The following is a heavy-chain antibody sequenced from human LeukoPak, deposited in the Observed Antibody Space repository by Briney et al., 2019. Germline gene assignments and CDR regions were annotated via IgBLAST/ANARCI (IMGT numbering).Heavy chain of an antibody. D-gene: IGHD6-19*01. CDR2: IKQDGSEK. J-gene: IGHJ4*02. Sequence: GGSLRLSCAASGFSFNYYWMSWVRQAPGKGLEWVANIKQDGSEKYYEDSVKGRFTISRDNAKNSLYLQMNSLRAEDTAVYYCARAGYSSGWYAYWGQGTLVTVSS. CDR1: GFSFNYYW. CDR3: ARAGYSSGWYAY. V-gene: IGHV3-7*01.